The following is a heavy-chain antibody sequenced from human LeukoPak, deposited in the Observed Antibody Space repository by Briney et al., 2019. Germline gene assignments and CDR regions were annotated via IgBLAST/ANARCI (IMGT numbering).Heavy chain of an antibody. J-gene: IGHJ4*02. D-gene: IGHD5-18*01. Sequence: PSETLSLTCTVSGGSISSYYWSWIRQPPGKGLEWIGYIYYSGSTNYNPSLKSRVTISVDTSKNQFSLKLSSVTAADTAVYYCARQAYSALYYFDYWGLGTLVTVSS. CDR1: GGSISSYY. CDR2: IYYSGST. CDR3: ARQAYSALYYFDY. V-gene: IGHV4-59*01.